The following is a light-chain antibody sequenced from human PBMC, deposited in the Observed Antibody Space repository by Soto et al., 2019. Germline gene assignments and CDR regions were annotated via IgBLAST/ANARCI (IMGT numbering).Light chain of an antibody. V-gene: IGKV3-20*01. CDR3: LQYDNWPPIT. CDR1: QTVSSSY. J-gene: IGKJ5*01. CDR2: GVS. Sequence: EIVLTQSPGTLSLSPGERVTLSCRASQTVSSSYLAWYQQKPGQAPRLLIYGVSSRATGIPDRFSGGGSGTDFTLTISNLQSEDFALYHCLQYDNWPPITFGQGTRLEIK.